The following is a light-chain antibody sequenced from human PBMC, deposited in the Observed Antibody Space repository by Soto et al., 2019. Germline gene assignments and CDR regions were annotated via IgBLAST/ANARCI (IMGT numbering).Light chain of an antibody. J-gene: IGKJ2*01. CDR2: DAS. CDR1: QSVSSY. Sequence: EIVLTQSPATLSLSPGERATLSCRASQSVSSYLTWYQQKPGQAPRLLIYDASNRATDIPARFSGSGPGTDFTLTISSLEPEDFAVYYCQQRGNWPRTFGQGTKLEIK. CDR3: QQRGNWPRT. V-gene: IGKV3-11*01.